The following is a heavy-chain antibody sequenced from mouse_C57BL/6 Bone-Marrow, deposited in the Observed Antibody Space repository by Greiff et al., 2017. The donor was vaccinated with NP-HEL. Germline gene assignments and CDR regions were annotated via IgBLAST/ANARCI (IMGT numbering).Heavy chain of an antibody. J-gene: IGHJ3*01. Sequence: VQVVESGPGLVAPSQSLSLTCTVSGFSLTSYAISWVRQPPGKGLEWLGVIWPGGGTNYNSALNSRLSISTDNSKSQVFLKMNSLQTDDTARYYCALTGTWLAYWGQGTLVTVSA. CDR2: IWPGGGT. CDR3: ALTGTWLAY. V-gene: IGHV2-9-1*01. CDR1: GFSLTSYA.